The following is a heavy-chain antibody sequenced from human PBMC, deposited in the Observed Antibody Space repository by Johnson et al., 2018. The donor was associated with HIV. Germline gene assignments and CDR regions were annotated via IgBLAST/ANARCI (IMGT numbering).Heavy chain of an antibody. CDR3: ARGDRYHAFDI. V-gene: IGHV3-30*02. D-gene: IGHD3-16*02. Sequence: QVQLVESGGGVVQPGGSLRLSCAASGFIFNSYGMHWVRQAPGTGLEWVAFIRYDGSNNYYIESVKGRFTISRDNSKNTLFLQMNSLRAGDTAEYYCARGDRYHAFDIWGQGTMVTVSS. CDR1: GFIFNSYG. J-gene: IGHJ3*02. CDR2: IRYDGSNN.